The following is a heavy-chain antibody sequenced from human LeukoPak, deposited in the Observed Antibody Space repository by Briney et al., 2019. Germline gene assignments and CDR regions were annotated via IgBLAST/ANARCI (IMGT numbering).Heavy chain of an antibody. V-gene: IGHV4-59*01. Sequence: SETLSLTCTVSGGSISSYYWSWIRQPPGKGLEWIGYIYYSGSTNYNPSLKSRVTISVDTSKNQFSLKLSSVTAADTAVYYCARDRMAGDGYYYYYMDVWGKGTTVTVSS. J-gene: IGHJ6*03. CDR2: IYYSGST. CDR1: GGSISSYY. CDR3: ARDRMAGDGYYYYYMDV. D-gene: IGHD5-24*01.